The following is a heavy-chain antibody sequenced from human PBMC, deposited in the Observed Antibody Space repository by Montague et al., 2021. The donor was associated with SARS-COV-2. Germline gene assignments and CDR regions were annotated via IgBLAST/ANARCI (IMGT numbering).Heavy chain of an antibody. CDR2: IYYSGST. D-gene: IGHD3-3*01. CDR1: GGSISSYY. J-gene: IGHJ3*02. Sequence: SETLSLTCTVSGGSISSYYWSWIRQPPGKGLEWIGCIYYSGSTNXNPSLKSRVTISVDTSKNQFSLKLSSVTAADTAVYYCARVSDFWSGYYTAVGAFDIWGQGTMVTVSS. V-gene: IGHV4-59*01. CDR3: ARVSDFWSGYYTAVGAFDI.